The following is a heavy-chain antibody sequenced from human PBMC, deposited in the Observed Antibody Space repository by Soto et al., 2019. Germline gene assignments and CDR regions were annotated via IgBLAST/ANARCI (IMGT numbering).Heavy chain of an antibody. Sequence: SETLSLTCAVYGGSFSGYYWSWIRQPPGKGLEWIGEINHSGSTNYNPSLKSRVTISIDKSKNQLSLKLSSVTAADTAVYYCARRPQIVAVVAAIYYYGMDVWGQGNTVTVS. J-gene: IGHJ6*02. CDR3: ARRPQIVAVVAAIYYYGMDV. D-gene: IGHD2-15*01. V-gene: IGHV4-34*01. CDR2: INHSGST. CDR1: GGSFSGYY.